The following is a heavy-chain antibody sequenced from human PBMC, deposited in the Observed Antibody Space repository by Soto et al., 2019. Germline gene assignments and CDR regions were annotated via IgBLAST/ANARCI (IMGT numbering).Heavy chain of an antibody. J-gene: IGHJ4*02. CDR1: GGSINSGGYY. CDR2: FYYSRSN. V-gene: IGHV4-31*03. CDR3: AREASI. Sequence: QVQLQESGPGLVQPSQTLSLTCTVSGGSINSGGYYWAWIRQHPGKGLEWIGYFYYSRSNCDNPSLKSRVTISVDTSKNQFSLKLSSETAADTALYYCAREASIWGPGTLVTISS.